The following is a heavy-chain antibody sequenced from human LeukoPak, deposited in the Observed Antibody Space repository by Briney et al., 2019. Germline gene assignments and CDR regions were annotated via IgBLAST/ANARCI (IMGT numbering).Heavy chain of an antibody. CDR2: IYSGGTT. CDR3: ARSKVGGYFDY. D-gene: IGHD4-23*01. V-gene: IGHV3-66*01. CDR1: GFTVSSNY. J-gene: IGHJ4*02. Sequence: GGSLRLSCAASGFTVSSNYMSWVRQAPGKGLEWVSVIYSGGTTYYADSVKGRFTISRDNSKNTLYLQMNSLRAEDTAVYYCARSKVGGYFDYWGQGTLVTVSS.